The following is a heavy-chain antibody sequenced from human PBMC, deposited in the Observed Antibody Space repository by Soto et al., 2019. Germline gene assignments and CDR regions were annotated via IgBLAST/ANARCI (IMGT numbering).Heavy chain of an antibody. D-gene: IGHD2-15*01. Sequence: DVQLVESGGGLVQPGGSLRLSCAASGFTFSSYWMHWVRQASGKGLVWVSRINSDGSSTSYADSVKGRFTISRDNAKNTLYLQINSLRAEDTAVYYCVRTSLVVAAATREDYWGQGTLVTVSS. V-gene: IGHV3-74*01. CDR1: GFTFSSYW. J-gene: IGHJ4*02. CDR3: VRTSLVVAAATREDY. CDR2: INSDGSST.